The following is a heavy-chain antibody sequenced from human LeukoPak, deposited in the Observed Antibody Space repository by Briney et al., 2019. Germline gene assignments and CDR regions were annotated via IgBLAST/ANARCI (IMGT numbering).Heavy chain of an antibody. V-gene: IGHV4-31*03. CDR1: GGSISSGGYY. J-gene: IGHJ4*02. CDR3: ARGRDISFDY. Sequence: SETLSLTCTVSGGSISSGGYYWNWIRQHPGKGLEWIGYIYYSGSTNYNPSLKSRVTISVDTSKNQFSLKLSSVTAADTAVYYCARGRDISFDYWGQGTLVTVSS. CDR2: IYYSGST.